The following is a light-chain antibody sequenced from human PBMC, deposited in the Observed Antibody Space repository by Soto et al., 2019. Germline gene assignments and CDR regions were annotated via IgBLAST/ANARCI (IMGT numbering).Light chain of an antibody. V-gene: IGLV2-8*01. Sequence: QSALTQPPSASGSPGQSVTISCTGTSSDVGGYNYVSWYQQHPGKAPKLMIYEVSNRPSGVPDRFSGSKSGNTASLTVSGLQAEDEADYHCSPYAGSPAGNHTWVFGGGTKVTVL. CDR1: SSDVGGYNY. CDR3: SPYAGSPAGNHTWV. CDR2: EVS. J-gene: IGLJ3*02.